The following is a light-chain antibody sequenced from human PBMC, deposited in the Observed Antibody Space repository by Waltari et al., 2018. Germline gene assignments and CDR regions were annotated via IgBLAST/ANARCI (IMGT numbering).Light chain of an antibody. CDR1: SSNIGTNT. Sequence: QSVLTQPPSASGTPGQRVTISCSGSSSNIGTNTVNWYQQLPGTAPKLLIYNNNRWPSGVPDRFSGSKSGTSASLAISGRQSEDEADYYCAAWDDSLNGFYVFGTGTKVTVL. V-gene: IGLV1-44*01. CDR3: AAWDDSLNGFYV. CDR2: NNN. J-gene: IGLJ1*01.